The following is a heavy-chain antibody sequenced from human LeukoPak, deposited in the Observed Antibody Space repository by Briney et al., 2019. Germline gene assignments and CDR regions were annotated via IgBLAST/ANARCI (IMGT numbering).Heavy chain of an antibody. CDR2: IWHDGGRK. CDR1: GFTFSTHG. CDR3: ARDKKSGESSEIDY. Sequence: GGSLRLSCVVSGFTFSTHGFHWVRQAPGKGLEWVSVIWHDGGRKEYADSVRGRFTISRDNSNLYLQMNSLRAEDTAVYYCARDKKSGESSEIDYWGQGTLVTVSS. V-gene: IGHV3-33*01. J-gene: IGHJ4*02. D-gene: IGHD3-10*01.